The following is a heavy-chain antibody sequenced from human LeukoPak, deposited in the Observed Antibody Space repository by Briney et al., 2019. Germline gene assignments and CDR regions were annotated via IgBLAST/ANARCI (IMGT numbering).Heavy chain of an antibody. V-gene: IGHV4-61*05. CDR2: IYYSGST. J-gene: IGHJ3*02. Sequence: PSETLSLTCTVSGGSLSSSSHYWGWIRQPPGRGLEWIGYIYYSGSTSYNPSLKSRVTISVDTSKNQFSLKLSSVTAADTAVYYCARHYYDSGTYINAFDIWGQGTMVTVS. D-gene: IGHD3-22*01. CDR1: GGSLSSSSHY. CDR3: ARHYYDSGTYINAFDI.